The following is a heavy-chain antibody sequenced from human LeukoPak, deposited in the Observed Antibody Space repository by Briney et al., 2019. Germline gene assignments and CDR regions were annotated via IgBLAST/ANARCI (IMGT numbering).Heavy chain of an antibody. Sequence: SETLSLTCSVSGGSISSSSYYWGWIRQPPGKGLEWVGSIYYTGGTYYNPSLKSRVTISVDTSKNQLSLKLSSVTAADTAVYYCAKDSSSWIDAFDIWGLGTMVTVSS. J-gene: IGHJ3*02. CDR1: GGSISSSSYY. V-gene: IGHV4-39*07. D-gene: IGHD2-15*01. CDR3: AKDSSSWIDAFDI. CDR2: IYYTGGT.